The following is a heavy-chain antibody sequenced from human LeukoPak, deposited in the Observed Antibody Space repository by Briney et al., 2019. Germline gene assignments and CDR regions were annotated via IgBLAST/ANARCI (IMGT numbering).Heavy chain of an antibody. Sequence: QPGGSLRLSCAASGFTFSSYAMHWVRQAPGKGLEYVSAISSNGGSTYYANSVKGRFTISRDNSKNTLYIQMGSLRAEDMAVYYCAREYCSSTSCRWGYYYYGMDVWGQGTTVTVSS. CDR3: AREYCSSTSCRWGYYYYGMDV. CDR1: GFTFSSYA. J-gene: IGHJ6*02. D-gene: IGHD2-2*01. CDR2: ISSNGGST. V-gene: IGHV3-64*01.